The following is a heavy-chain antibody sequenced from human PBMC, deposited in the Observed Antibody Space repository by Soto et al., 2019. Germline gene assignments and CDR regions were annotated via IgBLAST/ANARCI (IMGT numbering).Heavy chain of an antibody. J-gene: IGHJ5*02. V-gene: IGHV4-34*01. CDR3: ARGAEYVWGSYRPLYHNWFDP. Sequence: QVQLQQWGAGLLKPSETLSLTCAVYGGSFSGYYWSWIRQPPGKGLEWIGEINHSGSTNYNPSLKSRVTISVDTSKNQFSLKLSAVPAADTAVYYCARGAEYVWGSYRPLYHNWFDPWGQGTLVTVSS. CDR2: INHSGST. CDR1: GGSFSGYY. D-gene: IGHD3-16*02.